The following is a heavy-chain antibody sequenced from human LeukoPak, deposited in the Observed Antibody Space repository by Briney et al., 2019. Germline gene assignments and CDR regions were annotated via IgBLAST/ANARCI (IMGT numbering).Heavy chain of an antibody. D-gene: IGHD1-26*01. CDR2: INPNSSGA. CDR1: EYTFTGYY. J-gene: IGHJ4*02. Sequence: ASVKVSCKASEYTFTGYYMHWVRQAPGQGLEWMGWINPNSSGANYAQRFQGRVTMTRDTSISTAYMELSRLRSDDTAVYYCARGSKERWDLLRLHSGSFDYWGQGTLVTVSS. V-gene: IGHV1-2*02. CDR3: ARGSKERWDLLRLHSGSFDY.